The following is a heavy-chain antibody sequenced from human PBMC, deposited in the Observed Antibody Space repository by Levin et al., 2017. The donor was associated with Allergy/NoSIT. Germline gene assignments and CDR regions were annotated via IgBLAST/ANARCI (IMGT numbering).Heavy chain of an antibody. CDR2: ISSTGSTI. D-gene: IGHD3-3*01. J-gene: IGHJ4*02. Sequence: GESLKISCAASGFTFSSYEMNWVRRAPGKGLEWVSYISSTGSTIYSADSVKGRFTIYRDNAKNSLYLYMNSLRAEDTAVYYCARQLGNFWSGYNYFDYWGQGTLVTVSS. CDR3: ARQLGNFWSGYNYFDY. V-gene: IGHV3-48*03. CDR1: GFTFSSYE.